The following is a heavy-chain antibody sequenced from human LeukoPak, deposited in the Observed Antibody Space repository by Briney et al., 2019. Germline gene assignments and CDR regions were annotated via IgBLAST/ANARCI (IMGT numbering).Heavy chain of an antibody. D-gene: IGHD2-15*01. Sequence: GGSLRLSCAASGFTFSDYSMNWVRQAPGKGLEWISYISSSSSARFFADSVKGRFTISRDNAENSLYLQMNNLRAEDTAVYYCARGYCNGDSCYCHHWGQGTPVTVSS. V-gene: IGHV3-48*01. J-gene: IGHJ1*01. CDR1: GFTFSDYS. CDR3: ARGYCNGDSCYCHH. CDR2: ISSSSSAR.